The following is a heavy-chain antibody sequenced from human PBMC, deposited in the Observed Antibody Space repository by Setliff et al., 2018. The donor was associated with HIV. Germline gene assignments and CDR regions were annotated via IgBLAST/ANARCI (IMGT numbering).Heavy chain of an antibody. CDR1: GYTFTSYY. J-gene: IGHJ6*03. Sequence: ASVKVSCKASGYTFTSYYMHWVRQAPGQGLEWMGIINPSGGSTSYAQRSQGRVTMTRDTSTSTVYMELSSLRSEDTAVYYCASSLEWLTSYYYYYMDVWGKGTTVTVSS. D-gene: IGHD3-3*01. CDR3: ASSLEWLTSYYYYYMDV. CDR2: INPSGGST. V-gene: IGHV1-46*01.